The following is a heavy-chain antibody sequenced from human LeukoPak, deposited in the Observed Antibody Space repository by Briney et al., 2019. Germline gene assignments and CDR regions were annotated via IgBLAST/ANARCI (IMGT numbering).Heavy chain of an antibody. V-gene: IGHV4-39*01. CDR3: AREGPHGSGIYYNPLDY. CDR1: GGSIGSSAYS. CDR2: ISYTGTT. Sequence: ASETLSLTCTVSGGSIGSSAYSWGWIRQPPGKGLEWIGSISYTGTTYYNPSLKSRVTISLDTSKNQFSLKLISVTAADTALYYCAREGPHGSGIYYNPLDYWGQGALVIVSS. J-gene: IGHJ4*02. D-gene: IGHD3-10*01.